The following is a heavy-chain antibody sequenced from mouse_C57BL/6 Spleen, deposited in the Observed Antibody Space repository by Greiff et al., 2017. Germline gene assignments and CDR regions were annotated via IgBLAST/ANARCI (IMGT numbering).Heavy chain of an antibody. V-gene: IGHV1-53*01. CDR2: INPRNGGT. Sequence: QVQLQQPGTELVKPGASVKLSCKASGYTFTSYWMHWVKQRPGQGLEWIGNINPRNGGTNYNEKFKSKATLTVDKSSSTAYMQLSSLTSEDAAVXFCSSDGVGSSYATDYWGQGTSLTVSS. CDR3: SSDGVGSSYATDY. CDR1: GYTFTSYW. J-gene: IGHJ2*02. D-gene: IGHD1-1*01.